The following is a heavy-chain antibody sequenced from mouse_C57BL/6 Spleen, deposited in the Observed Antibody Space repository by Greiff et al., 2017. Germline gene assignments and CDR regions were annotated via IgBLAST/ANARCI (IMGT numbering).Heavy chain of an antibody. J-gene: IGHJ2*01. CDR2: IDPANGNT. V-gene: IGHV14-3*01. CDR1: GFNFKNTY. Sequence: EVKLQESVAELVRPGASVKLSCTASGFNFKNTYMHWVKQRPEQGLEWIGRIDPANGNTKYAPKFQGKATITADTSSNTAYLQLRSLTSEDTAIYYCARGDAYFDYWGQGTTLTVSS. CDR3: ARGDAYFDY.